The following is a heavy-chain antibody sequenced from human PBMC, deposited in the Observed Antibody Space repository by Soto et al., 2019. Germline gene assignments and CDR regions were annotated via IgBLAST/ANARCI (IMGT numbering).Heavy chain of an antibody. D-gene: IGHD2-2*01. CDR2: ISSSGSTI. CDR3: ARGFDIVVVPANNWFDP. Sequence: GESLRLSCAASGFTFSSYEMNWVRQAPGKGLEWVSYISSSGSTIYYADSVKGRFTISRDNAKNSLYLQMNSLRAEDTAVYYCARGFDIVVVPANNWFDPWGQGTLVTVSS. CDR1: GFTFSSYE. J-gene: IGHJ5*02. V-gene: IGHV3-48*03.